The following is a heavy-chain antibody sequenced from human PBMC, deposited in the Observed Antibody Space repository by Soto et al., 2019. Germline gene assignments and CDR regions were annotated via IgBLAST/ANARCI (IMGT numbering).Heavy chain of an antibody. CDR2: IMPIFGRP. D-gene: IGHD2-15*01. CDR3: ATWLMTGGLGKYYYGMDD. Sequence: QVQLVQSGAEVKKPGSSMNVSCKASGGIFSDLAFSWVRQAPGQGPEWMGGIMPIFGRPDYAQKFRGRVTITADESTSTAYVGLRSVISEDTAVCYCATWLMTGGLGKYYYGMDDWGQGTTVTVSS. J-gene: IGHJ6*02. CDR1: GGIFSDLA. V-gene: IGHV1-69*12.